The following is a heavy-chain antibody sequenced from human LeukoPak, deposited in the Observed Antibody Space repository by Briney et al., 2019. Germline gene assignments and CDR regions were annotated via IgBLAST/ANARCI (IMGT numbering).Heavy chain of an antibody. Sequence: GGSLRLSCAASGFTFSSYAMNWVRQAPGKGLEWVSTISGSGDNTYHAGSVKGRFTISRDNSKNTVYLQMNSLRAEDSATYYCAKALLGGYTFDFWGQGTLVSVSS. J-gene: IGHJ4*02. V-gene: IGHV3-23*01. CDR2: ISGSGDNT. D-gene: IGHD2-15*01. CDR3: AKALLGGYTFDF. CDR1: GFTFSSYA.